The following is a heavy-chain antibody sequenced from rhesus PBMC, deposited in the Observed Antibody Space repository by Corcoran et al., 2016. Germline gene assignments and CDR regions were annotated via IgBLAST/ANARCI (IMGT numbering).Heavy chain of an antibody. Sequence: QVQLQESGPGLVKPSETLSLTCAVSGYSISSNYWSWIRQPPGKGLEWIGYIYGSSGSTYYNPSLKSRVTISPDTSKNQFSLRLSSVAAADTAVYYCARVSGSWNDEYFEFWGQGALVTVSS. CDR2: IYGSSGST. CDR1: GYSISSNY. D-gene: IGHD6-25*01. CDR3: ARVSGSWNDEYFEF. V-gene: IGHV4-147*01. J-gene: IGHJ1*01.